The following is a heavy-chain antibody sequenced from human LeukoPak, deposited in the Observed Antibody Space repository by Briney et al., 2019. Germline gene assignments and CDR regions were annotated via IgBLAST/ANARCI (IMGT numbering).Heavy chain of an antibody. CDR3: AGGGGWY. J-gene: IGHJ4*02. CDR1: GFTFDDYT. D-gene: IGHD1-26*01. Sequence: GGSLRLSCAASGFTFDDYTMHWVRQAPGKGLEWVSLISGDSSTTYYADSVKGRFTISRDNAKNSLYLQMNSLRAEDTALYYCAGGGGWYWGQGTLVTVSS. CDR2: ISGDSSTT. V-gene: IGHV3-43*02.